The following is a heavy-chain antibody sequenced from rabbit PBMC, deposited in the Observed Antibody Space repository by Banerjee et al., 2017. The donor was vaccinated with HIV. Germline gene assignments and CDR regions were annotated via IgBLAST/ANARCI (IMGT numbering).Heavy chain of an antibody. CDR1: GFDISNYNM. Sequence: QEQLKETGGGLVQPEGSLTLTCEASGFDISNYNMQWVRQSPGKGLESIGFINTLGSAYYASWAKGRFTISKTSSTTVTLQMTSLTAADTATYFCAREDISVWGFNLWGPGTLVTVS. J-gene: IGHJ4*01. D-gene: IGHD4-1*01. V-gene: IGHV1S45*01. CDR2: INTLGSA. CDR3: AREDISVWGFNL.